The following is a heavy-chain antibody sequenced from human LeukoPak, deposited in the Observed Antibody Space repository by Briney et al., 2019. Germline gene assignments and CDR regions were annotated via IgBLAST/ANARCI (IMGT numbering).Heavy chain of an antibody. Sequence: SESLSLSCAASGGSLSSYSRNWIRQPPGKGLEWVGCIYYSGSTNYNPSLKSRVTISVDTSKNQFSLKLSSVTAADTAVYYCARKVFWGGVDAFDIWGQGTVVTVSS. CDR2: IYYSGST. CDR3: ARKVFWGGVDAFDI. J-gene: IGHJ3*02. V-gene: IGHV4-59*01. D-gene: IGHD3-3*01. CDR1: GGSLSSYS.